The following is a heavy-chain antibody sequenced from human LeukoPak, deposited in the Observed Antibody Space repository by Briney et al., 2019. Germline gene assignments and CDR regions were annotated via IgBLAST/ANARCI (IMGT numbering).Heavy chain of an antibody. J-gene: IGHJ3*02. CDR1: GGSISSGGYS. Sequence: PSQTLSLTCAVSGGSISSGGYSWSWIRQPPGKGLEWIGYIYHSGSTYYNPSLKSRVTISVDRSKNQFSLKLSSVTAADTAVYYCARDPYYYDSSGYYGHDAFDIWGQGTMVTVSS. D-gene: IGHD3-22*01. V-gene: IGHV4-30-2*01. CDR3: ARDPYYYDSSGYYGHDAFDI. CDR2: IYHSGST.